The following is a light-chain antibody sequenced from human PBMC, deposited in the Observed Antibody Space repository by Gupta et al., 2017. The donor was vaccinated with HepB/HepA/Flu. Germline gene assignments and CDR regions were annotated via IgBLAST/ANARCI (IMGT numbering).Light chain of an antibody. Sequence: QSVLTQPPSVSGAPGRRVTLSCTGSRSNIGAHYDVNWYQHLPGTAPKLLIYANSNRPSGVPDRFSGSKSGTSASLAITGLQAEDEAHYYCQSFDNSLTAVVFGGGTKLTVL. V-gene: IGLV1-40*01. CDR1: RSNIGAHYD. CDR3: QSFDNSLTAVV. J-gene: IGLJ2*01. CDR2: ANS.